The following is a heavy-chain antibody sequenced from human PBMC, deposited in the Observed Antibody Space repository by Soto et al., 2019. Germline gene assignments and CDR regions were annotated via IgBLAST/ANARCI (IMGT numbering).Heavy chain of an antibody. CDR1: GFTFSSYA. J-gene: IGHJ3*02. Sequence: GGPLRLSCAASGFTFSSYAMSWVRQAQGKGLEWVSAISGSGGSTYYADSVKGRFTISRDNSKNTLYLQMNSLRAEDTAVYYCAKDLAAVGRQTFENIWGQGTMVTVSS. CDR2: ISGSGGST. CDR3: AKDLAAVGRQTFENI. D-gene: IGHD6-13*01. V-gene: IGHV3-23*01.